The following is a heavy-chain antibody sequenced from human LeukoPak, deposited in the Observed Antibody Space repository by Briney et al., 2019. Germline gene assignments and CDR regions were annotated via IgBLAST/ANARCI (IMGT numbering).Heavy chain of an antibody. CDR3: ARDRSEMATTRTFDY. Sequence: SVKVSCKASGGTFSSYAISWVRQAPGQGLAWMGGIIPIFGTANYAQKFQGRVTITTDESTSTAYMELSSLRSEDTAVYYCARDRSEMATTRTFDYWGQGTLVTVSS. D-gene: IGHD5-24*01. CDR2: IIPIFGTA. J-gene: IGHJ4*02. V-gene: IGHV1-69*05. CDR1: GGTFSSYA.